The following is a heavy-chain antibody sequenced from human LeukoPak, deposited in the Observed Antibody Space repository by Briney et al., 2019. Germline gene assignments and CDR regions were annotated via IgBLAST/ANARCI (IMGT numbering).Heavy chain of an antibody. CDR3: AREYYYDSSGYFDY. V-gene: IGHV1-18*01. Sequence: ASVKVSCKASGGTFSSYAISWVRQAPGQGLEWMGWISAYNGNTYYAQKLQGRVTMTTDTSTSTAYMELGSLRSDDTAVYYCAREYYYDSSGYFDYWGQGTLVTVSS. D-gene: IGHD3-22*01. J-gene: IGHJ4*02. CDR2: ISAYNGNT. CDR1: GGTFSSYA.